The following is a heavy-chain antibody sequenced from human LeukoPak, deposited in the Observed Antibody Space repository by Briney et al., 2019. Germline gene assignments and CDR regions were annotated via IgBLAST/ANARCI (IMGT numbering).Heavy chain of an antibody. CDR2: INPNSGGT. J-gene: IGHJ4*02. V-gene: IGHV1-2*02. D-gene: IGHD3-3*01. CDR1: GYAFTGYY. Sequence: ASVKVSCKASGYAFTGYYMHWVRPAPGQGLEWMGWINPNSGGTNYAQKFQGRVAMTRDTSISTAYMELSRLRSDDTAVYYCATSHPTIFGVAGDYWGQGTLVTVSS. CDR3: ATSHPTIFGVAGDY.